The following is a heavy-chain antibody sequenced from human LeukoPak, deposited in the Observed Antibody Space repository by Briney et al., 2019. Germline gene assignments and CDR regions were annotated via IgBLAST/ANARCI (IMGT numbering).Heavy chain of an antibody. J-gene: IGHJ4*02. CDR2: ISSSSSTI. D-gene: IGHD3-10*01. CDR3: AKVAHYYGSGSYYEYYFDY. V-gene: IGHV3-48*04. CDR1: GFTFSSYS. Sequence: GGSLRLSCAASGFTFSSYSMKWVRQAPGKGLEWVSYISSSSSTIYYADSVKGRFTISRDNAKNSLYLQMNSLSADDTAVYYCAKVAHYYGSGSYYEYYFDYWGQGALVTVSS.